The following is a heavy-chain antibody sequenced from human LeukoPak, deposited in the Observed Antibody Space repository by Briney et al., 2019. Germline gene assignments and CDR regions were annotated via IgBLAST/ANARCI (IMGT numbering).Heavy chain of an antibody. CDR1: GFSFSDSV. J-gene: IGHJ4*02. D-gene: IGHD3-10*01. Sequence: GRSLRLSCVASGFSFSDSVIHWVRQAPGKGLEWVAVISHDVKTTYYADSAKGRFTISRDNSRNTVFLQMNRLRPEDTAVYYCVKEAYYGWGSSPTFYFDYWGQGTRVTVSS. CDR2: ISHDVKTT. V-gene: IGHV3-30*04. CDR3: VKEAYYGWGSSPTFYFDY.